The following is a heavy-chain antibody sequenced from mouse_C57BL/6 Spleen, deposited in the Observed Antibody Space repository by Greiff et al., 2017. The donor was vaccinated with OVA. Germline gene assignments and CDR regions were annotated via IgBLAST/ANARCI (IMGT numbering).Heavy chain of an antibody. CDR2: IRYDGSN. D-gene: IGHD2-3*01. Sequence: EVQLVESGPGLVKPSQSLSLSCSVPGYSITRGYFWNWIRQFPGNQLEWMGYIRYDGSNNYNPSLKNRSSITRDTSKNQFFLKLNSVTTEDTAPYYCASPIYGGYHFADWGQGTLVTVSA. V-gene: IGHV3-6*01. CDR3: ASPIYGGYHFAD. CDR1: GYSITRGYF. J-gene: IGHJ3*01.